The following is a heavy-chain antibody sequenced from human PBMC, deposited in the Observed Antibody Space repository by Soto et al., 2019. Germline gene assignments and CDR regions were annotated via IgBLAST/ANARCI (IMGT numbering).Heavy chain of an antibody. Sequence: QVLLVQSGAEVKRSGASVKVSCKASGYDFTAYDINWVRQASGQGLEWMGWMNPINGATGTARRFQGRVSMTRNTDTGTAYLELTSLRSDDTAVYFCGRGPSPRAPAGGTPYYYAMDVWGQGTTVTVSS. V-gene: IGHV1-8*02. CDR1: GYDFTAYD. D-gene: IGHD2-2*01. J-gene: IGHJ6*02. CDR2: MNPINGAT. CDR3: GRGPSPRAPAGGTPYYYAMDV.